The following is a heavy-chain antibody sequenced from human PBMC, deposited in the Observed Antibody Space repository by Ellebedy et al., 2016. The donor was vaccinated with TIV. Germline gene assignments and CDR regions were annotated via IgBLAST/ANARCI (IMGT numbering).Heavy chain of an antibody. CDR1: GFTFRNFA. Sequence: GESLKISCAASGFTFRNFAMTWVRQAPGRGLEWVSSISSSGVSTDYADSVRGRVTISRDNSKNTLYLQMNSRRADDTALYYCAKLDSSGYYYGRLDYWGQGTLVTVSS. V-gene: IGHV3-23*01. J-gene: IGHJ4*02. CDR3: AKLDSSGYYYGRLDY. CDR2: ISSSGVST. D-gene: IGHD3-22*01.